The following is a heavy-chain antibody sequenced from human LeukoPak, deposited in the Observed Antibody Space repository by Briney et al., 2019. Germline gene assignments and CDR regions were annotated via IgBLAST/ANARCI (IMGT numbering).Heavy chain of an antibody. Sequence: SETLSLTCTVSGGSISSGGYYWSWIRQPPGKGLGWIGYIYHSGSTYYNPSLKSRVTISVDRSKNQFSLKLSSVTAADTAVYYCASIDTRLRTFDYWGQGTLVTVSS. CDR1: GGSISSGGYY. CDR3: ASIDTRLRTFDY. V-gene: IGHV4-30-2*02. CDR2: IYHSGST. D-gene: IGHD6-6*01. J-gene: IGHJ4*02.